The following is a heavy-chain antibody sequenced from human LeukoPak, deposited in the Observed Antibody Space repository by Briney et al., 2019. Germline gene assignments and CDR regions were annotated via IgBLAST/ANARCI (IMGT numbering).Heavy chain of an antibody. Sequence: GGSLRLSCTASGFTFSSYSMNWVRQAPGKGLEWVSYISSGSTTIYYADSVKGRFTISRDNAKNSLYLQMNSLRAEDTAVYFCARTWGSSWSYFDYWGQGTLVTVSS. CDR2: ISSGSTTI. J-gene: IGHJ4*02. CDR1: GFTFSSYS. CDR3: ARTWGSSWSYFDY. D-gene: IGHD6-13*01. V-gene: IGHV3-48*04.